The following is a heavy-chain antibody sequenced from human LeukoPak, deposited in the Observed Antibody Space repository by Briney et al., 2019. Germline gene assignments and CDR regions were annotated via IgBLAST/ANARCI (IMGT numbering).Heavy chain of an antibody. J-gene: IGHJ5*02. CDR2: INPKRGDT. D-gene: IGHD5-12*01. V-gene: IGHV1-2*02. CDR3: ARDSVTGYSAYDP. Sequence: ASVKVSCKASGYTLTGYYVHWVRQAPGQGLEWMGWINPKRGDTNYAQKFQGRVTMTRDTSISTAFMELSRLTSDDTAVYFCARDSVTGYSAYDPWGQGTLVTVSS. CDR1: GYTLTGYY.